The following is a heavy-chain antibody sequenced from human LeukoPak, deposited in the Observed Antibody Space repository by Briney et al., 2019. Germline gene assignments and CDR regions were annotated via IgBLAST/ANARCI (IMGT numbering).Heavy chain of an antibody. CDR1: GFIFSDYY. CDR3: AKDDYVWGSYRYMSFDY. J-gene: IGHJ4*02. D-gene: IGHD3-16*02. Sequence: GGSLRLSCAASGFIFSDYYMNWIRQAPGKGLEWVSYISSSGTTIYYADSVKGRFTISRDNSKNTLYLQMNSLRAEDTAVYYCAKDDYVWGSYRYMSFDYWGQGTLVTVSS. CDR2: ISSSGTTI. V-gene: IGHV3-11*01.